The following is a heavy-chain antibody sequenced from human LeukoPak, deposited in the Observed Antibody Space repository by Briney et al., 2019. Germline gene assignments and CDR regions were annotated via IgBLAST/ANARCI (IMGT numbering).Heavy chain of an antibody. CDR2: IYTSGST. CDR1: GGSISSGSYY. J-gene: IGHJ4*02. CDR3: ASQLWFGGSYFDY. D-gene: IGHD3-10*01. Sequence: SQTLSLTCTVSGGSISSGSYYWSWIRQPAGKGLEWIGRIYTSGSTNYNPSLKSRVTISVDTSKNQFSLKLSSVTAADTAVYYCASQLWFGGSYFDYWGQGTLVTVSS. V-gene: IGHV4-61*02.